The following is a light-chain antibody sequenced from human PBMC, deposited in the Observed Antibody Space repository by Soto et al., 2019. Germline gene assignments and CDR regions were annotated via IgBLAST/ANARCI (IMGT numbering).Light chain of an antibody. V-gene: IGKV3-20*01. CDR1: QSIRSER. J-gene: IGKJ5*01. CDR2: DAS. Sequence: EIVLTQSPDTLSLSPGEIATLSCSASQSIRSERLAWYQQKPGQAPRLVIFDASNRASGMPERFSGSGSGTAFTLTIARLEPEDFAVYYCQQYDGAPITFGLGTRLEIK. CDR3: QQYDGAPIT.